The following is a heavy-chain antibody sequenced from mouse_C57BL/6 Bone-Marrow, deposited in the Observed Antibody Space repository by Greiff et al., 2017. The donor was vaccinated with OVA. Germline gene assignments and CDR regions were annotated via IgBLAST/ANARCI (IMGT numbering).Heavy chain of an antibody. CDR3: ARSDDYDGFAY. J-gene: IGHJ3*01. V-gene: IGHV1-81*01. CDR1: GYTFTSYG. D-gene: IGHD2-4*01. CDR2: IYPRSGNT. Sequence: QVQLKQSGAELARPGASVKLSCKASGYTFTSYGISWVKQRTGQGLEWIGEIYPRSGNTYYNEKFKGKATLTADKSSSTAYMELRSLTSEDSAVYFCARSDDYDGFAYWGQGTLVTVSA.